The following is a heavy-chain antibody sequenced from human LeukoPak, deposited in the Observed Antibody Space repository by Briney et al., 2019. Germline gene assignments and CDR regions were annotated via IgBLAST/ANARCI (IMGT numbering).Heavy chain of an antibody. CDR2: INHSGST. D-gene: IGHD6-19*01. CDR1: GGSFSGYY. J-gene: IGHJ4*02. CDR3: ARGGHRKHSGYSSGWLDY. Sequence: PSETLSLTCAVYGGSFSGYYWSWIRQPPGKGLEWIGEINHSGSTNYNPSLKSRVTISVDTSKNQFSLKLSSATAADTAVYYCARGGHRKHSGYSSGWLDYWGQGTLVTVSS. V-gene: IGHV4-34*01.